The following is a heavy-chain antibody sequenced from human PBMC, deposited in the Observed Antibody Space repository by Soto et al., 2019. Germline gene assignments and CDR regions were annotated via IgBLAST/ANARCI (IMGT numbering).Heavy chain of an antibody. CDR1: GGTFSSYA. J-gene: IGHJ6*02. V-gene: IGHV1-69*13. CDR2: IIPIFGTA. CDR3: ARDQEYCSSTSCYGYMDV. Sequence: SVKVSCKASGGTFSSYAISWVRQAPGQGLEWMGGIIPIFGTANYAQKFQGRVTITADESTSTAYMELSSLRSEDTAVYYCARDQEYCSSTSCYGYMDVWGQGTTVTVSS. D-gene: IGHD2-2*01.